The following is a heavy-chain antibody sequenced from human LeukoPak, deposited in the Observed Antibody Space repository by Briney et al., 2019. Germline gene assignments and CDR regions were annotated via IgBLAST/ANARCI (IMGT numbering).Heavy chain of an antibody. CDR3: ARGPTGDYNLDY. J-gene: IGHJ4*02. D-gene: IGHD3-9*01. CDR2: IYYSGST. CDR1: GGSISSSSYY. V-gene: IGHV4-61*05. Sequence: PSETLSLTCTVSGGSISSSSYYWGWIRQPPGKGLEWIGYIYYSGSTNYNPSLKSRVTISVDTSKNQFSLKLSSVTAADTAVYYCARGPTGDYNLDYWGQGTLVTVSS.